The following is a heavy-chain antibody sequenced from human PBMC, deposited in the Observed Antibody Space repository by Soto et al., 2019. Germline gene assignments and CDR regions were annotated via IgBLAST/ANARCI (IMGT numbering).Heavy chain of an antibody. D-gene: IGHD3-22*01. CDR2: IIPIFGTA. CDR3: ARVPTYYYDSSGQPTNWFEP. Sequence: SVKVSCKASGGTFSSYAISWVRQAPGQGLEWMGGIIPIFGTANYAQKFQGRVTITADKSTSTAYMELSSLRSEDTAVYYCARVPTYYYDSSGQPTNWFEPWGQGTLVTV. V-gene: IGHV1-69*06. CDR1: GGTFSSYA. J-gene: IGHJ5*02.